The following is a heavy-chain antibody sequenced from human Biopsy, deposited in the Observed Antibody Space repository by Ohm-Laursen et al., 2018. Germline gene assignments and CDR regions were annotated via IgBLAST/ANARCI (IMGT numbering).Heavy chain of an antibody. J-gene: IGHJ1*01. CDR3: AKGQDLRGGAECFQH. CDR2: INPHSGTT. CDR1: GGTFTNHA. Sequence: GSSEKASCKASGGTFTNHAVGWARRVPGQGLEWMGWINPHSGTTKFAQDFQGRVTMTRDTSITTAYMELRRLRSDDTAVYYCAKGQDLRGGAECFQHWGQGALVTVSP. D-gene: IGHD2-15*01. V-gene: IGHV1-2*02.